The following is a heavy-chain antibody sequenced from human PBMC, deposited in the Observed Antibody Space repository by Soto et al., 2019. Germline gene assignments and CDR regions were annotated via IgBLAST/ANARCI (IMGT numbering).Heavy chain of an antibody. CDR1: GGSSSGGGGS. J-gene: IGHJ4*02. D-gene: IGHD3-16*01. CDR2: IYHSGST. V-gene: IGHV4-30-2*01. CDR3: ARGPPFH. Sequence: SETLSLRWAVAGGSSSGGGGSWSWIRQPPGKGLEWIGYIYHSGSTYYNPSLKSRVTISVDRSKNQFSLKLSSVTAADTAVYYCARGPPFHWGQGTLVTVSS.